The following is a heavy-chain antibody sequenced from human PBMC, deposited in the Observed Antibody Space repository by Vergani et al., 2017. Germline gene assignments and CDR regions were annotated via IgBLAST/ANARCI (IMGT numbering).Heavy chain of an antibody. CDR1: GYTLTELS. V-gene: IGHV1-24*01. J-gene: IGHJ5*02. CDR3: ARARARIAAVSVGWFDP. D-gene: IGHD6-13*01. CDR2: FDPEDGET. Sequence: QVQLVQSGAEVKKPGASVKVSCKVSGYTLTELSMHWVRQAPGKGLEWMGGFDPEDGETIYAQKFQGRVTITRDTSASTAYMELSSLRSEDTAVYYCARARARIAAVSVGWFDPWGQGTLVTVSS.